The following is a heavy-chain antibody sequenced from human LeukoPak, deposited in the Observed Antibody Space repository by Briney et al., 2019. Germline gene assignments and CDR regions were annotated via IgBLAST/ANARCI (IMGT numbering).Heavy chain of an antibody. Sequence: SQTLSLTCTVSGGSISSGGYYWSWLRQHPGRGLEWIGYIYYSGSTYYNPSLKSRVTISVDTSKNQFSLKLSSVTAADTAVYYCARKRRYCSSTSCEAPFDYWGQGTLVTVSS. CDR3: ARKRRYCSSTSCEAPFDY. CDR2: IYYSGST. D-gene: IGHD2-2*01. CDR1: GGSISSGGYY. V-gene: IGHV4-31*03. J-gene: IGHJ4*02.